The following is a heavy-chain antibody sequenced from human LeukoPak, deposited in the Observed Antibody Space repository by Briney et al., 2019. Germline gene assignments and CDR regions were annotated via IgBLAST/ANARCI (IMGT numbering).Heavy chain of an antibody. D-gene: IGHD3-10*01. CDR3: ARDPYYYGSGSYYSRPGRGSYFDY. CDR2: ISYDGRNK. Sequence: GGSLRLSCAASGFTFSSYAMHWVPQAPGKGLERVAVISYDGRNKYYADSVKGRFTISRDNSKNTLYLQMNSLRAEDTAVYYCARDPYYYGSGSYYSRPGRGSYFDYWGQGTLVTVSS. V-gene: IGHV3-30*04. J-gene: IGHJ4*02. CDR1: GFTFSSYA.